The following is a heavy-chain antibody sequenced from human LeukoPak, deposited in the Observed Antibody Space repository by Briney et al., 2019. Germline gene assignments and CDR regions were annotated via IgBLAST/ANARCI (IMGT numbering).Heavy chain of an antibody. CDR2: IYTSGST. Sequence: SETLSLTCTVSGGSISSGSYYWSWIRQPAGKGLEWIGRIYTSGSTNYNPSLKSRVTISVDTSKNQFSLKLSSVTAADTAVYYCARVGGGSGSYYPFFDYWGQGTLVTVSS. V-gene: IGHV4-61*02. CDR1: GGSISSGSYY. J-gene: IGHJ4*02. D-gene: IGHD3-10*01. CDR3: ARVGGGSGSYYPFFDY.